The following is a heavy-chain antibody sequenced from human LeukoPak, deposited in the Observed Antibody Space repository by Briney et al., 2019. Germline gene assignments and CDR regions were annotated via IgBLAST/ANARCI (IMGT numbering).Heavy chain of an antibody. CDR3: ARGASSSWPYYYGMDV. Sequence: SETLSLTCTVSGGSISSGGYYWSWIRQHPGKGLEWIGYIYYSGSTYYNPSLKSRVTISVDTSKNQFSLKLSSVTAADTAVCYCARGASSSWPYYYGMDVWGQGTTVTVSS. V-gene: IGHV4-31*03. J-gene: IGHJ6*02. D-gene: IGHD6-13*01. CDR1: GGSISSGGYY. CDR2: IYYSGST.